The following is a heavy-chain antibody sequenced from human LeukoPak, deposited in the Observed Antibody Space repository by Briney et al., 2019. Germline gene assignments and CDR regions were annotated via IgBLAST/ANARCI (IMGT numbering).Heavy chain of an antibody. CDR3: ARPTHNDGRAFDI. J-gene: IGHJ3*02. D-gene: IGHD1-1*01. CDR2: INHSGST. V-gene: IGHV4-34*01. Sequence: SETLSLTCAVYGGSLSGYYWSWIRQPPGKGLEWIGEINHSGSTNYNPSLKSRVTISVDTSKNQFSLKLSSVTAADTAVYYCARPTHNDGRAFDIWGQGTMVTVSS. CDR1: GGSLSGYY.